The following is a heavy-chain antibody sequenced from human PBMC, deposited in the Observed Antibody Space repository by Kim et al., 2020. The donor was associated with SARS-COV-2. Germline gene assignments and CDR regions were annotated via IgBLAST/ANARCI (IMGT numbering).Heavy chain of an antibody. CDR3: ARGLWWRFYY. D-gene: IGHD2-21*01. Sequence: RGKYYVGVVKVRFTISSDNAKNSLFLQMNGLTTEDTAVYYCARGLWWRFYYWGQGTLVTVSS. V-gene: IGHV3-7*01. CDR2: RGK. J-gene: IGHJ4*02.